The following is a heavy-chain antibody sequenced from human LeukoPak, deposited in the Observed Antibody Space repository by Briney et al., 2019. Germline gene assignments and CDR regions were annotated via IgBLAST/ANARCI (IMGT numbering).Heavy chain of an antibody. V-gene: IGHV4-34*01. CDR1: GGSFSGDS. J-gene: IGHJ4*02. D-gene: IGHD4-17*01. CDR2: INHSGST. CDR3: ARLKEGDYGDYFDY. Sequence: PSETLSLTCAVYGGSFSGDSWSWIRQPPGKGLEWIGEINHSGSTSYNPSLKTRVTMSADTSKSQFSLRLNSVTAADTAVYYCARLKEGDYGDYFDYWGQGTLVTVSS.